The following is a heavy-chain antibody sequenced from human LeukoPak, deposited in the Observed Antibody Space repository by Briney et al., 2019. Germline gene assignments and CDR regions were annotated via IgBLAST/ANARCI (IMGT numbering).Heavy chain of an antibody. Sequence: SETLSLTCTVSGYSISSGYYWGWIRQPPGKGLEWIGSIYHSGSTYYNPSLKSRVTISVDTSKNQFSLKLSSVTAADTAVYYCARESYSSGWYWVNGYFDYWGQGTLVTVSS. J-gene: IGHJ4*02. CDR1: GYSISSGYY. D-gene: IGHD6-19*01. V-gene: IGHV4-38-2*02. CDR3: ARESYSSGWYWVNGYFDY. CDR2: IYHSGST.